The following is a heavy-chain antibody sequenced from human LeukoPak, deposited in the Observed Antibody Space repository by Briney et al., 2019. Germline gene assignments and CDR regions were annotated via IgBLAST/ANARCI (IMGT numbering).Heavy chain of an antibody. CDR1: GFTFSSYS. CDR3: ARESRYYFDY. V-gene: IGHV3-48*04. Sequence: PGGSLRLSCAASGFTFSSYSMNWVRQAPGKGLERVSYISSSSSTIYYADSVKGRFTISRDNAKNSLYLQMNSLRAEDTAVYYCARESRYYFDYWGQGTLVTVSS. CDR2: ISSSSSTI. J-gene: IGHJ4*02. D-gene: IGHD5/OR15-5a*01.